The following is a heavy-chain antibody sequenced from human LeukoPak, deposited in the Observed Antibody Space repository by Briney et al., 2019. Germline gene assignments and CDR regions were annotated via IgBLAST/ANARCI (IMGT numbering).Heavy chain of an antibody. CDR3: TGALLGAHVYFDY. Sequence: GGSLRLSCAASGFTVSSNYMSWVRQAPGKGLEWVSVIYSGGSTYYADSVKGRFTISRDNSKNTLYLQMNSLRAEDTAVYYCTGALLGAHVYFDYWGQGTLVTVSS. CDR1: GFTVSSNY. CDR2: IYSGGST. J-gene: IGHJ4*02. V-gene: IGHV3-53*01. D-gene: IGHD1-26*01.